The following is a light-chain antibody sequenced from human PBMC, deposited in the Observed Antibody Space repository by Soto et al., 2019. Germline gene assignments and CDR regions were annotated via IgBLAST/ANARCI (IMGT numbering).Light chain of an antibody. CDR1: QSVSSTY. V-gene: IGKV3-20*01. CDR3: QQYGSSSYT. CDR2: GAS. Sequence: EIVWTQAPGTLSFDPGERATLSCRASQSVSSTYLAWYQQNPGQAHRLLIYGASIRATCIPDRFSGSGTGKDFTLTSGILEPSGIAVYFCQQYGSSSYTFGKGTKLEIE. J-gene: IGKJ2*01.